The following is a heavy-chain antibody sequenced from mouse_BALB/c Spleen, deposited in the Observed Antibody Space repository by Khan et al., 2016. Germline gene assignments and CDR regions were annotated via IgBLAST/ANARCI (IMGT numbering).Heavy chain of an antibody. Sequence: EVQLQESGPGLVKPSQSLSLTCTVTGYSITSDYAWNWIRQFPGNKLEWMGYISYSGSTSYHPSLKSRISITRDTSKNQIFLRLNSVTTEDTARCYCAGDLGWFAYWGQGTLVTVSA. D-gene: IGHD4-1*01. CDR1: GYSITSDYA. J-gene: IGHJ3*01. V-gene: IGHV3-2*02. CDR2: ISYSGST. CDR3: AGDLGWFAY.